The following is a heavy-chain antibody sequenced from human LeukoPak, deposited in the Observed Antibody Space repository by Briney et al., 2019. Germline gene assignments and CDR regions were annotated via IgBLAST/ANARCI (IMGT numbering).Heavy chain of an antibody. J-gene: IGHJ4*02. CDR1: GFTFSSYA. D-gene: IGHD3-3*01. CDR2: ISYDGSNK. CDR3: ARSVLGYDFLSGYFFDS. V-gene: IGHV3-30-3*01. Sequence: GGSLRLSCAASGFTFSSYAMHWVRQAPGKGLEWVAVISYDGSNKYYADSVKGRFTISRDSSKNTLFLQMNSLRAEDTAVYYCARSVLGYDFLSGYFFDSWGQGTLVTVSS.